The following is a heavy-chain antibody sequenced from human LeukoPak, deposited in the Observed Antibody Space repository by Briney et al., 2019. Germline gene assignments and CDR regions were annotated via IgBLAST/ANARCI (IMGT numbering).Heavy chain of an antibody. CDR1: GYIFTGYY. CDR3: ARDADSSGYLGDAFDI. J-gene: IGHJ3*02. D-gene: IGHD3-22*01. V-gene: IGHV1-2*02. CDR2: INPNSGGT. Sequence: ASVKVSCKASGYIFTGYYMHWVRQAPGQGLEWMGWINPNSGGTNYAQKFQGRVTMTRDTSISTAYMELSRLRSDDTAVYYCARDADSSGYLGDAFDIWGQGTMVTVSS.